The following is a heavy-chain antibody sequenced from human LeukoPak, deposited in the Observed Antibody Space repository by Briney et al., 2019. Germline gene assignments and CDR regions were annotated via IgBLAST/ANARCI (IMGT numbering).Heavy chain of an antibody. D-gene: IGHD3-22*01. Sequence: PSETLSLTCTVSGGSISGFYWSWIRQPAGEGLEWIGRIYNSGTTNYNPSLRSRVIMSLDTSKNQFSLKLSSATAADTAVYYCARSTRTYYHDNSGYYYFDNWGQGNLVTVSS. V-gene: IGHV4-4*07. CDR3: ARSTRTYYHDNSGYYYFDN. J-gene: IGHJ4*02. CDR2: IYNSGTT. CDR1: GGSISGFY.